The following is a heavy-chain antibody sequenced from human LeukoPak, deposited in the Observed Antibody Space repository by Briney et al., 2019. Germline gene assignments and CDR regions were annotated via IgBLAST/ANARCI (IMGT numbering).Heavy chain of an antibody. V-gene: IGHV3-30-3*01. CDR2: ISYDGSNK. J-gene: IGHJ4*02. D-gene: IGHD5-24*01. Sequence: GGSLRLSCAASGFTFSSYAMHWVRQAPGKGLEWVAVISYDGSNKYYADSVKGRFTISRDNSKNTLYLQMNSLRAEDTAVYYCAKEGRSLQTHWGQGTLVTVSS. CDR1: GFTFSSYA. CDR3: AKEGRSLQTH.